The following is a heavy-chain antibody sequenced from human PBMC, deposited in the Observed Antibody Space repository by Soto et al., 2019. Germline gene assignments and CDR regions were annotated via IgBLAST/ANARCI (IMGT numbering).Heavy chain of an antibody. CDR1: GFTFGSYG. D-gene: IGHD6-13*01. CDR3: ARVGLAAAGYYYYYGMDV. J-gene: IGHJ6*02. Sequence: GGSLRLSCAASGFTFGSYGMHWVRQAPGKGLEWVAVIWYDGSNKYYADSVKGRFTISRDNSKNTLYLQMNSLRAEDTAVYYCARVGLAAAGYYYYYGMDVWGQGTTVTVSS. CDR2: IWYDGSNK. V-gene: IGHV3-33*01.